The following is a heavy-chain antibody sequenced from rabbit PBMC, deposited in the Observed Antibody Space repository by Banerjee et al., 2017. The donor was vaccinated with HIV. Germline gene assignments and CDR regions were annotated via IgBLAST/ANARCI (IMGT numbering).Heavy chain of an antibody. CDR2: IYTSSAGT. D-gene: IGHD6-1*01. CDR3: ARADYGAYTAYGYVPNYFNL. J-gene: IGHJ4*01. Sequence: QEQLVESGGGLVQPEGSLTLTCKASGFSFSSSYWMGWVRQAPGKGLEWIGCIYTSSAGTWYASWVNGRFTISRSTSLNTVDLKMTSLTVADTATYFCARADYGAYTAYGYVPNYFNLWGPGTLVTVS. V-gene: IGHV1S43*01. CDR1: GFSFSSSYW.